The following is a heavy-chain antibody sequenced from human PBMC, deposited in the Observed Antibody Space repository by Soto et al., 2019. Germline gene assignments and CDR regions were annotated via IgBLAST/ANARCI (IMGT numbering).Heavy chain of an antibody. CDR3: ARDKGVFDGDYDYYYYGMDV. J-gene: IGHJ6*02. CDR1: GGSVSSGSYY. D-gene: IGHD4-17*01. CDR2: IYYSGST. V-gene: IGHV4-61*01. Sequence: SETLSLTCTVSGGSVSSGSYYWSWIRQPPGKGLEWIGYIYYSGSTNYNPSLKSRVTISVDTSKNQFSLKLSSVTAADTAVYYCARDKGVFDGDYDYYYYGMDVWGQGTTVTVSS.